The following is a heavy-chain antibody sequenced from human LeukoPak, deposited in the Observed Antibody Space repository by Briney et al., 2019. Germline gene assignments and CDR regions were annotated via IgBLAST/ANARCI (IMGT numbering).Heavy chain of an antibody. V-gene: IGHV4-59*01. CDR3: ARSHSVWTSFDY. J-gene: IGHJ4*02. Sequence: SETLSLTCTVSGGSISSYYWSWIRQPPGKGLEWIGYIYYSGSTNYNPSLKSRVTISVDTSKNQFSLKLSSVAAADTAVYYCARSHSVWTSFDYWGQGTLVTVSS. CDR1: GGSISSYY. CDR2: IYYSGST. D-gene: IGHD3/OR15-3a*01.